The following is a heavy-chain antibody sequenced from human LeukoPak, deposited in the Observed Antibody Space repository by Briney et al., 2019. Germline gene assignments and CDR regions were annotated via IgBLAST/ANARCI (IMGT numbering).Heavy chain of an antibody. V-gene: IGHV3-21*01. J-gene: IGHJ4*02. CDR1: GCTFSSYS. Sequence: GGSLRLSCAASGCTFSSYSMNWVRQAPGKGLEWVSSISSSSSYIYYADSVKGRFTISRDNAKNSLYLQMNSLRAEDTAVSYCAVRYRSSTSCSLFWGQGTLVTVSS. CDR2: ISSSSSYI. D-gene: IGHD2-2*01. CDR3: AVRYRSSTSCSLF.